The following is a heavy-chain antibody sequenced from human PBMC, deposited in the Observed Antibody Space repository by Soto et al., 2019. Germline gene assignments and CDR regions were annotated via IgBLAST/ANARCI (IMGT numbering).Heavy chain of an antibody. D-gene: IGHD2-2*01. V-gene: IGHV3-23*01. J-gene: IGHJ4*02. CDR2: ISGSGGST. CDR3: AKDQDQEGYLDY. CDR1: GFTFSSYA. Sequence: VQLLESGGGLVQPGGSLRLSCAASGFTFSSYAMSWVRQAPGKGLEWVSAISGSGGSTYYADSVKGRFSISRDNSKNTLYLQMNSLRAEDTAVYYCAKDQDQEGYLDYWGQGTLVTVSS.